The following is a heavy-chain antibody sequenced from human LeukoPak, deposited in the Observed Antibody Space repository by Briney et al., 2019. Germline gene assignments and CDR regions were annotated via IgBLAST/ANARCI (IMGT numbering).Heavy chain of an antibody. CDR3: SRGLTSSWSGFDY. J-gene: IGHJ4*02. CDR2: INSDGSST. CDR1: GFTFSSNW. D-gene: IGHD6-13*01. Sequence: PGGSLRLSCTASGFTFSSNWMHWVRRAPGKGLVWVSRINSDGSSTNYADSVKGRFTISRDNAKNTLYLQMNSLRAEDAAVYYCSRGLTSSWSGFDYWGQGTLVTVSS. V-gene: IGHV3-74*01.